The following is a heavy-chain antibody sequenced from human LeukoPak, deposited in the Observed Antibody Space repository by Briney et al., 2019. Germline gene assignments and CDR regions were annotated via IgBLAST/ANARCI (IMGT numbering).Heavy chain of an antibody. J-gene: IGHJ5*02. Sequence: SDTRTLTGGVFDRSFTGYSWSWIRQPPGKGLDWIGEINHSGSTNYNPSLKSRVTISVDTSKNQFSLKLSSVTAADTAVYYCAASKYYDFRSGPNWFDPWGQGTLVAVSS. CDR3: AASKYYDFRSGPNWFDP. D-gene: IGHD3-3*01. CDR1: DRSFTGYS. CDR2: INHSGST. V-gene: IGHV4-34*01.